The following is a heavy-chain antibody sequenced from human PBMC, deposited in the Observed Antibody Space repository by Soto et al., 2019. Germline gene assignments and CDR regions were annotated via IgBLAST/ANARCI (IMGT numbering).Heavy chain of an antibody. CDR2: IHYSGST. D-gene: IGHD4-17*01. CDR1: GGPISSYY. J-gene: IGHJ4*02. V-gene: IGHV4-59*01. CDR3: ARVGWTTVGYYFDY. Sequence: NPSETLSLTCTVSGGPISSYYWSWIRQPPGKGLEWIGYIHYSGSTNYNPSLKSRVTISIDTSKNQFSLTLNSVTAADAAVYFCARVGWTTVGYYFDYWGQGTLVTVSS.